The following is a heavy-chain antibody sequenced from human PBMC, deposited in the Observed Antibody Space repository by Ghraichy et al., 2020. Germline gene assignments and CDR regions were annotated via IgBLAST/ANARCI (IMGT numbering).Heavy chain of an antibody. J-gene: IGHJ3*02. CDR3: ARTTSSGWYYAYDI. CDR2: ISSSSDTK. D-gene: IGHD6-19*01. V-gene: IGHV3-48*02. Sequence: LSLTCAASGFTFSSYTMNWVRQAPGKGLDWVSYISSSSDTKHYADSVKGRFTISRDNAKNSLDLQMNSLRDEDTAVYYCARTTSSGWYYAYDIWGQGTIVTVSS. CDR1: GFTFSSYT.